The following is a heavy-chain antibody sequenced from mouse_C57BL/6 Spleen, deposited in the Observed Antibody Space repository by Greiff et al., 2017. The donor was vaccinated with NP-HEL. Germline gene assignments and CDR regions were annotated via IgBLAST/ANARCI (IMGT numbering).Heavy chain of an antibody. V-gene: IGHV1-81*01. D-gene: IGHD2-5*01. CDR1: GYTFTSYG. CDR3: ARDSKQGYYAMDY. Sequence: VQLQQSGAELARPGASVKLSCKASGYTFTSYGISWVKQRTGQGLEWIGEIYPRSGNTYYNEKFKGKATLTADKSSSTAYMELRSLTSEDSAVYFCARDSKQGYYAMDYWGQGTSVTVSS. CDR2: IYPRSGNT. J-gene: IGHJ4*01.